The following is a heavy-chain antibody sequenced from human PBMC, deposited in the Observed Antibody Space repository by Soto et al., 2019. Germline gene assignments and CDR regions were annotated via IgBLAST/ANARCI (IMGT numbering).Heavy chain of an antibody. V-gene: IGHV1-69*08. Sequence: QVQLEQSGAEVKKPGSSVRVSCKASGGPFSNDIITWVRQAPGQGLEWMGRIIPLLTTSTYAQKFQGRLTITAAGXTXTXXMDLKNLTSADTAVYYCARDSPIGSTFSGYDAIDYWGQGTRITVSS. J-gene: IGHJ4*02. CDR3: ARDSPIGSTFSGYDAIDY. CDR1: GGPFSNDI. CDR2: IIPLLTTS. D-gene: IGHD5-12*01.